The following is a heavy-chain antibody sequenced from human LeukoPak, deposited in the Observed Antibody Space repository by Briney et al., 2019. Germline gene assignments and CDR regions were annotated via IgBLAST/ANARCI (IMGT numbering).Heavy chain of an antibody. Sequence: GGSLRLSCAASGFTFSRYYMSWVRQAPGKGREWVANIKQDGSQEYYVDSVKGRFTISRDNAKNSLYLQMNSLRAEDTAVYYCARRNFGDYIFDYWGQGTLVTVSS. CDR2: IKQDGSQE. CDR3: ARRNFGDYIFDY. D-gene: IGHD4-17*01. CDR1: GFTFSRYY. J-gene: IGHJ4*02. V-gene: IGHV3-7*01.